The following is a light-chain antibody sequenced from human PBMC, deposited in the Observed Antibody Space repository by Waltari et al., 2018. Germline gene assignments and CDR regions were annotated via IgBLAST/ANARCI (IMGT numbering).Light chain of an antibody. CDR3: MQGIHLPLT. CDR1: ERLLFSNGNNY. J-gene: IGKJ4*01. V-gene: IGKV2-29*02. Sequence: DIVMTQTPLSLSVTPGQPASISCTSSERLLFSNGNNYLYCFLQRPGQSPQLLIYEVSSRLSGVPDRFSGSGSGTDFTLKISRVEAEDVGIYYCMQGIHLPLTFGGGTKVEIK. CDR2: EVS.